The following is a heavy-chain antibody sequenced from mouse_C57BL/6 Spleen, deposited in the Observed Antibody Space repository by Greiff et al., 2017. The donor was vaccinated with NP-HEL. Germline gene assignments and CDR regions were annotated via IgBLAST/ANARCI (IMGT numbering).Heavy chain of an antibody. CDR1: GFTFSSYA. CDR2: ISDGGSYT. V-gene: IGHV5-4*01. Sequence: EVQVVESGGGLVKPGGSLKLSCAASGFTFSSYAMSWVRQTPEKRLEWVATISDGGSYTYYPDNVKGRFTISRDNAKNNLYLQMSHLKSEDTAMYYCARDRNEMDYWGQGTSVTVSS. J-gene: IGHJ4*01. CDR3: ARDRNEMDY.